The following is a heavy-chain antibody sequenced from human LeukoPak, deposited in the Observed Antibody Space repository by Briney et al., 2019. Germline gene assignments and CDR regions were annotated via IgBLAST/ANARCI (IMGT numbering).Heavy chain of an antibody. CDR2: ISGSGSNT. Sequence: GGSQRLSCAAPGITFSSYAMSWVRQAPGKGLEWVSGISGSGSNTYYADSVKGRFTISRDNSKNTLYLQLNSLRAEDTALYFCVKCITELGTCYFDNWGQGTLVTVSS. J-gene: IGHJ4*02. CDR3: VKCITELGTCYFDN. CDR1: GITFSSYA. D-gene: IGHD6-13*01. V-gene: IGHV3-23*01.